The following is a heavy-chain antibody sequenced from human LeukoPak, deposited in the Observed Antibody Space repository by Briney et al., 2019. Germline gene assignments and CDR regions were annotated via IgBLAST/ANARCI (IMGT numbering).Heavy chain of an antibody. V-gene: IGHV4-39*01. Sequence: SETLSLTCTVSGVSISSRSYYWGWIRQPPGKGLGWVVTIYHSGSTYYNPSLKSPVTISVDTSKRQLSLKMSSVTAADTAVYYCARPEGYCSGGSCYLYYFDYWGQGTLVTVSS. CDR2: IYHSGST. CDR3: ARPEGYCSGGSCYLYYFDY. D-gene: IGHD2-15*01. CDR1: GVSISSRSYY. J-gene: IGHJ4*02.